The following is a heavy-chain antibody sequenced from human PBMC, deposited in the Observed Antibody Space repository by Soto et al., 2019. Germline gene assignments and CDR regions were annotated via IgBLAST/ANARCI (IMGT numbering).Heavy chain of an antibody. CDR3: ARDEGYCGSTSCYPRLFDS. J-gene: IGHJ5*01. D-gene: IGHD2-2*01. V-gene: IGHV1-18*04. Sequence: SVKVSCKASGYTFTSYGISWVRQAPGQGLEWMGGISAYNGKTNYAQKFQGRVTMTTDTSTSTAYMELRSLRSDDTAVYYCARDEGYCGSTSCYPRLFDSWGQGSLVIVSS. CDR2: ISAYNGKT. CDR1: GYTFTSYG.